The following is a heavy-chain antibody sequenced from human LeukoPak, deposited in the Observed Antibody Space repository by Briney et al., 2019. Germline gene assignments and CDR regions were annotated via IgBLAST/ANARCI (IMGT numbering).Heavy chain of an antibody. Sequence: SETLSLACTVSGASISGSSHYWGWIRQPPGKGLEWIGNIYYSGSASYNPSLKSRVTISVDTSKNRFSLKLSSVTAADTAVYYCARGGSGWYPGGYYFDYWGQGTLVTVSS. D-gene: IGHD6-19*01. CDR1: GASISGSSHY. V-gene: IGHV4-39*07. CDR2: IYYSGSA. J-gene: IGHJ4*02. CDR3: ARGGSGWYPGGYYFDY.